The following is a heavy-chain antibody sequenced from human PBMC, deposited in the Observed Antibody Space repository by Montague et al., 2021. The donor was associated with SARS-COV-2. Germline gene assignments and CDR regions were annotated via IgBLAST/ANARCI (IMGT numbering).Heavy chain of an antibody. CDR3: AKVRATVTTMDYFDY. D-gene: IGHD4-17*01. J-gene: IGHJ4*02. CDR2: ISSSGSTI. Sequence: SLRLSCAASGFTFSSSEMNWVRQAPGKGLEWVSCISSSGSTIYYADSVKGRFTISRDNAKNSLYLQMNSLRAEDTAVYYCAKVRATVTTMDYFDYWGQGTLVTVSS. CDR1: GFTFSSSE. V-gene: IGHV3-48*03.